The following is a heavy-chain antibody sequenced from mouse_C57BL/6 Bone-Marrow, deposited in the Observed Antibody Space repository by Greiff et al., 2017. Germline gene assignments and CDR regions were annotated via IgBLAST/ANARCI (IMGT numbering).Heavy chain of an antibody. CDR3: ARRSYDYDGYYARDY. CDR1: EYEFPSHD. V-gene: IGHV5-2*01. CDR2: INSDGGST. J-gene: IGHJ4*01. D-gene: IGHD2-4*01. Sequence: EVQLVESGGGLVQPGESLKLSCESNEYEFPSHDMSWVRKTPEKRLELVAAINSDGGSTYYPDTMEGRFIISRDNTKKPLYLQMSSLRSEDTALYYCARRSYDYDGYYARDYWGQGTSVTVSS.